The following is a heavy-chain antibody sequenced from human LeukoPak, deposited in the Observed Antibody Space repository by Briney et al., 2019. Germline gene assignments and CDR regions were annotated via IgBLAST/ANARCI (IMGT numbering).Heavy chain of an antibody. CDR1: GFTFSSYS. D-gene: IGHD3-10*01. Sequence: PGGSLRLSCAASGFTFSSYSMNWVRQAPGKGLEWVSYISSSSSTIYYADSVKGRFTISRDNAKNSLYLQMNSLRAEDTAVYYCASSSGSYGLDYWGQGTLVTVSS. J-gene: IGHJ4*02. CDR2: ISSSSSTI. CDR3: ASSSGSYGLDY. V-gene: IGHV3-48*04.